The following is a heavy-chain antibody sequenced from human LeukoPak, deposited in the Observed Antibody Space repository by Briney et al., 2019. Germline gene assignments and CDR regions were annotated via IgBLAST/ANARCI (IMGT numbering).Heavy chain of an antibody. J-gene: IGHJ4*02. V-gene: IGHV3-64*02. CDR3: ARGRDEDDAGDYFDY. D-gene: IGHD2-15*01. CDR1: GFTFSRFG. CDR2: ISSNGGST. Sequence: PGGSLRLSCATSGFTFSRFGMHWVRQAPGKGLEYVSAISSNGGSTYYADSVKGRFTISRDNSKNTLYLQMGSLRVDDMGVYYCARGRDEDDAGDYFDYWGQGTLVTVSS.